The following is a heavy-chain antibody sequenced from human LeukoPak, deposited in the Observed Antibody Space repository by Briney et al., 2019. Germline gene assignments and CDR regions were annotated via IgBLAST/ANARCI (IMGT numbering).Heavy chain of an antibody. CDR1: GYTFTSYY. J-gene: IGHJ3*02. D-gene: IGHD5-24*01. CDR3: ARVDEMATISDAFDI. V-gene: IGHV1-46*01. CDR2: INPSGGST. Sequence: ASVKVSCKASGYTFTSYYMHWVRLAPGQGLEWMGIINPSGGSTSYAQKFQGRVTMTRDTSTSTVYMELSSLRSEDTAVYYCARVDEMATISDAFDIWGQGTMVTVSS.